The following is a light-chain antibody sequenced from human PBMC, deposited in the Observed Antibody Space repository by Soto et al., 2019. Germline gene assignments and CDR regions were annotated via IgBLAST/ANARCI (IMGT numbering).Light chain of an antibody. CDR3: QRTYNAPRT. CDR2: AAS. J-gene: IGKJ1*01. CDR1: QGISSW. V-gene: IGKV1-12*01. Sequence: MRMSQSPSCVSAAVGARATITSRASQGISSWLAWYQQKPGKAPKLLIYAASSLQSGVPSRFSGSGSGTDFTLTISSLQPEDFATYYGQRTYNAPRTFGQGTKVDIK.